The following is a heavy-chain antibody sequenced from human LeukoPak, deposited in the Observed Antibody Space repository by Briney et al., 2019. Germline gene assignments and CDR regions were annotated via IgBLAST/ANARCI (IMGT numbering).Heavy chain of an antibody. J-gene: IGHJ4*02. V-gene: IGHV3-74*01. CDR1: GFTISSHW. D-gene: IGHD1-26*01. CDR2: TYGDT. CDR3: ARGSGSYGLWDY. Sequence: GGSLRLSCAASGFTISSHWMHWVRQAPGKGLVWVSRTYGDTNYADSVKGRFTISRDNAKNTLYLQMDSLRAEDTAVYYCARGSGSYGLWDYWGQGTLVTVSS.